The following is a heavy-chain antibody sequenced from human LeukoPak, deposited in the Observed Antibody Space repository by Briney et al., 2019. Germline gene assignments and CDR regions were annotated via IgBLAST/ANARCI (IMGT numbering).Heavy chain of an antibody. V-gene: IGHV4-59*01. CDR1: GGSISSYY. CDR2: IYYSGST. J-gene: IGHJ6*03. CDR3: ARGVGSGWYSPYYYYMDV. Sequence: SETLSLTCTVSGGSISSYYWSWIRQPPGKGLEWIGYIYYSGSTNYNPSLKSRVTISVDTSKNQFSLKLSSVTAADTAVYYCARGVGSGWYSPYYYYMDVWGKGTTVTVSS. D-gene: IGHD6-19*01.